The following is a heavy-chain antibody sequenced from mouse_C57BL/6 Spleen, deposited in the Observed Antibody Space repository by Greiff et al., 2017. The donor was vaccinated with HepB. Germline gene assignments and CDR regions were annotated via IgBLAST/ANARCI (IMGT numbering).Heavy chain of an antibody. V-gene: IGHV10-1*01. CDR2: IRSKSNNYAT. D-gene: IGHD2-3*01. Sequence: QVVESGGGLVQPKGSLKLSCAASGFSFNTYAMNWVRQAPGKGLEWVARIRSKSNNYATYYADSVKDRFTISRDDSESMLYLQMNNLKTEDTAMYYCVRDGPAMDYWGQGTSVTVSS. CDR1: GFSFNTYA. CDR3: VRDGPAMDY. J-gene: IGHJ4*01.